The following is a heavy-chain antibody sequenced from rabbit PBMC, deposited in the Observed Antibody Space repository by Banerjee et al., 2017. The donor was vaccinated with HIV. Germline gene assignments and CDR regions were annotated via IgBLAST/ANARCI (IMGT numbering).Heavy chain of an antibody. CDR3: ARDLDGVIGWNFNL. V-gene: IGHV1S45*01. D-gene: IGHD1-1*01. Sequence: QEQLVESGGDLVKPGASLTLTCTASGFSFSSRYYMCWVRQAPGKGLEWIACINTGSSGSTNYASWAKGRFTISKTSSTTVTLQMTSPTAADTATYFCARDLDGVIGWNFNLWGQGTLVTVS. J-gene: IGHJ4*01. CDR1: GFSFSSRYY. CDR2: INTGSSGST.